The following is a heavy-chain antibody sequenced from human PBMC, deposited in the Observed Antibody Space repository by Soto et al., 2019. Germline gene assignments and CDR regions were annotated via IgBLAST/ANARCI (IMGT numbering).Heavy chain of an antibody. J-gene: IGHJ4*02. V-gene: IGHV5-10-1*01. Sequence: GESLKISCNGSGYSFAGYWITWVRQKPGKGLEWMGRIDPSDSQTYYSPSFRGHVTISVTKSVTTVFLQWSSLRASDTAMYYCARQIYDSDTGPNFQYYFDSWGQGTPVTVSS. D-gene: IGHD3-22*01. CDR1: GYSFAGYW. CDR3: ARQIYDSDTGPNFQYYFDS. CDR2: IDPSDSQT.